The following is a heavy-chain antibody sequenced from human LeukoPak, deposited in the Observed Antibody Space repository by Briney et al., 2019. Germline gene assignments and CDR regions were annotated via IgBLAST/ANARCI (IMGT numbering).Heavy chain of an antibody. CDR1: GYTFTSYG. CDR3: ARVGSSTSWDEYNWFDP. CDR2: ISAYNGNT. D-gene: IGHD2-2*01. Sequence: ASVTVSCTASGYTFTSYGISWVRQAPGQGLEWMGWISAYNGNTNYAQKLQGRVTMTTDTSTSTAYMELRSLRSDDTAVYYCARVGSSTSWDEYNWFDPWGQGTLVTVSS. J-gene: IGHJ5*02. V-gene: IGHV1-18*01.